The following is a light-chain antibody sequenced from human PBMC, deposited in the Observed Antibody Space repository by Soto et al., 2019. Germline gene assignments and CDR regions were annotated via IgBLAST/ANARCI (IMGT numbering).Light chain of an antibody. V-gene: IGKV1-8*01. CDR3: QQYYSYPLT. Sequence: AIRMTQSPSSFSASTGDRVTITCRASQGISSYLAWYQQKPGKAPKLLIYAASTLQSGVPSRFSGSESGTDFILTISCLQSEDFATYYCQQYYSYPLTFGGGTKVEIK. CDR1: QGISSY. CDR2: AAS. J-gene: IGKJ4*01.